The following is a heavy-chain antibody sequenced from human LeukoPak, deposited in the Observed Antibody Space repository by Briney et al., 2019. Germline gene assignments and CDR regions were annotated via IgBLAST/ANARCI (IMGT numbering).Heavy chain of an antibody. V-gene: IGHV3-23*01. Sequence: PGGSLRLSCAASGFSFSSYWMSWVRQAPGKGLEWVSAISDSAGSTYYTNSVKGRFTISRDNSKNTLYLQMKSLRAEDTAVYYCAKGTRYPGAFDIWGQGTMVTVSS. CDR3: AKGTRYPGAFDI. D-gene: IGHD1-14*01. CDR1: GFSFSSYW. J-gene: IGHJ3*02. CDR2: ISDSAGST.